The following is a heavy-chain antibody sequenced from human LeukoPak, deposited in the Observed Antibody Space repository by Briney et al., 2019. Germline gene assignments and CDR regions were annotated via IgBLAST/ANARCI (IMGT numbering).Heavy chain of an antibody. CDR1: GGSISNYY. J-gene: IGHJ3*02. Sequence: PSETLSLTCTVSGGSISNYYWSWIRQPPGKGLEWIGYIYYSGSTNYNPSLKSRVTISVDTSKNQFSLKLSSVTAADTAVYYCARDLRPDAFDIWGQGTMVTVSS. CDR3: ARDLRPDAFDI. CDR2: IYYSGST. V-gene: IGHV4-59*01.